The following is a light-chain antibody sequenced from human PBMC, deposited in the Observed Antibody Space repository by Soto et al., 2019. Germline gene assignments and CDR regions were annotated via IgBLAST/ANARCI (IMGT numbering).Light chain of an antibody. CDR2: KAS. V-gene: IGKV1-5*03. Sequence: DIQMTQSPSTLSGSVGDRVTITCRASQTISSWLAWYQQKPGKAPKLLIYKASTLKSGVPSRFSGSGSGTEFTLTISSLHPDDFATYYCQQYNSYPTTFGQGTRLEIK. CDR3: QQYNSYPTT. CDR1: QTISSW. J-gene: IGKJ5*01.